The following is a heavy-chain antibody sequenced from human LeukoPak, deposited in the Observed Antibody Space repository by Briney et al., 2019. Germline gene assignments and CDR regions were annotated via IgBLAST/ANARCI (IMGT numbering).Heavy chain of an antibody. V-gene: IGHV1-69*05. CDR1: GGTFSSYA. J-gene: IGHJ4*02. CDR2: IIPIFGTA. CDR3: AVTMVRGVITRYYFDY. Sequence: RVSVKVSCKASGGTFSSYAISWVRQALGQGLEWMGGIIPIFGTANYAQKFQGRVTITTDESTSTAYMELSSLRSEDTAVYYCAVTMVRGVITRYYFDYWGQGTLVTVSS. D-gene: IGHD3-10*01.